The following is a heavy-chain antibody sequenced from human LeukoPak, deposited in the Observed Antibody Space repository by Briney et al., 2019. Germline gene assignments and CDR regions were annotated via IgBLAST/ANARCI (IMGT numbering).Heavy chain of an antibody. V-gene: IGHV4-34*01. CDR1: GGSISSYY. J-gene: IGHJ4*02. D-gene: IGHD5-18*01. CDR3: ARVGPADSYGTESFDY. Sequence: SETLSLTCTVSGGSISSYYWSWIRQPPGKGLEWIGEINHSGSTNYNPSLKSRVTISVDTSKNQFSLKLSSVTAADTAVYYCARVGPADSYGTESFDYWGQGTLVTVSS. CDR2: INHSGST.